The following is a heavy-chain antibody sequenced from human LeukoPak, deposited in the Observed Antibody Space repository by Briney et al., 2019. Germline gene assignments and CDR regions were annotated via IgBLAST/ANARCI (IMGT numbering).Heavy chain of an antibody. J-gene: IGHJ4*02. V-gene: IGHV5-51*01. Sequence: GESLKISCEGSGYNCASSWISWVRQMTGKGLEWMGIIFPSDSDTRYSPSFQGQVTISVDKSISTAYLQWSSLKASDTAMYYCARPGYSSSLEYWGQGTLVTVSP. CDR3: ARPGYSSSLEY. CDR2: IFPSDSDT. D-gene: IGHD6-13*01. CDR1: GYNCASSW.